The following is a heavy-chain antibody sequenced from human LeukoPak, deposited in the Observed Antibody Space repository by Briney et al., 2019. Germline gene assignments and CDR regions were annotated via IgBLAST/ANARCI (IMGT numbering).Heavy chain of an antibody. D-gene: IGHD3-16*02. V-gene: IGHV3-66*01. CDR1: GFTFSSYA. CDR3: ARDLLRLGELSIGPRAFDI. J-gene: IGHJ3*02. CDR2: IYSGGST. Sequence: GGSLRLSCAASGFTFSSYAMSWVRQAPGKGLEWVSVIYSGGSTYYADSVKGRFTISRDNSKNTLYLQMNSLRAEDTAVYYCARDLLRLGELSIGPRAFDIWGQGTMVTVSS.